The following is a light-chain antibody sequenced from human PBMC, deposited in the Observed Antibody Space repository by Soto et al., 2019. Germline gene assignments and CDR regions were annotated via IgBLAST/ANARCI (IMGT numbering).Light chain of an antibody. V-gene: IGKV1-5*03. CDR3: RPPFT. CDR1: QSISSW. CDR2: KAS. J-gene: IGKJ3*01. Sequence: DIQMTQSPSTLSASVGDRVTITCRASQSISSWLAWYQQKPGKATKLLIYKASSLESGVTSRFSGSGSRTEFTLTISNLQPEDFANYYCRPPFTFGPGTKVDIK.